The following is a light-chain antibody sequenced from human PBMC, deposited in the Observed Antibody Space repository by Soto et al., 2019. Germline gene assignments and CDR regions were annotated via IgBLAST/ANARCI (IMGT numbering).Light chain of an antibody. CDR1: RSDVGGYNY. J-gene: IGLJ2*01. CDR3: SSYTSISTVV. Sequence: QPASVSGSPGQSITISCTGTRSDVGGYNYVSWYQQHPGKAPKLMISEVNNRPSGVSNRFSGSKSGNTASLTISGLQAEDEADYYCSSYTSISTVVFGGGTKLTVL. CDR2: EVN. V-gene: IGLV2-14*01.